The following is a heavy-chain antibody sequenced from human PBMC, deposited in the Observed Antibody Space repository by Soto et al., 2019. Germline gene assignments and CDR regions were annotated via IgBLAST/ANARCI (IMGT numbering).Heavy chain of an antibody. Sequence: SETLSLTGTVSGGSISSSSYYWGWIRQPPGKGLEWIGSIYYSGSTYYNPSLKSRVTISVDTSKNQFSLKLSSVTAADTAVYYCARLSVDGSGSYPYMDVWGKGTTVTVSS. CDR1: GGSISSSSYY. D-gene: IGHD3-10*01. CDR2: IYYSGST. V-gene: IGHV4-39*01. CDR3: ARLSVDGSGSYPYMDV. J-gene: IGHJ6*03.